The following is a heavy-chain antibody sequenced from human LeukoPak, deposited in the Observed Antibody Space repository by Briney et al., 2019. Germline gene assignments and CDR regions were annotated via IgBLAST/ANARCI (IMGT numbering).Heavy chain of an antibody. Sequence: GGSLRLSCAASGFTFSSSSMNWVRQAPGKGLEWVSYITSSSSILYYADSVKGRFTISRDNAKNSLYLQMNSLRAEDTALYYCAKATVVPLDAFDIWGQGTMVTVSS. J-gene: IGHJ3*02. V-gene: IGHV3-48*01. CDR2: ITSSSSIL. CDR3: AKATVVPLDAFDI. CDR1: GFTFSSSS. D-gene: IGHD4-23*01.